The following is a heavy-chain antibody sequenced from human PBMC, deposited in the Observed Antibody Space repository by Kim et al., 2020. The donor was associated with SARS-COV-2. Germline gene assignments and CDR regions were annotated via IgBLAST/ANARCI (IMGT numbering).Heavy chain of an antibody. J-gene: IGHJ4*02. CDR3: ARAMGSGSIMPLVY. D-gene: IGHD3-10*01. V-gene: IGHV1-3*01. Sequence: SQKVQGRVTITRDTSASTAYMELSSLRSEDTAVYYCARAMGSGSIMPLVYWGQGTLVTVSS.